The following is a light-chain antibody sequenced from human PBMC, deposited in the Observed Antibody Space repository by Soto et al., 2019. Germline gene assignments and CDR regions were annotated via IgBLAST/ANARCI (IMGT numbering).Light chain of an antibody. V-gene: IGLV1-40*01. J-gene: IGLJ1*01. CDR1: SSNIGAGYD. CDR2: GNN. Sequence: QSVLTQPPSMSGAPGQRVTISCTGSSSNIGAGYDVHWYQHLPGTAPKPLLFGNNHRPSGVPDRFSGSKSGTSASLAITGLQAEDEAYYYCCSYAGSFTYVFGTGTKLTVL. CDR3: CSYAGSFTYV.